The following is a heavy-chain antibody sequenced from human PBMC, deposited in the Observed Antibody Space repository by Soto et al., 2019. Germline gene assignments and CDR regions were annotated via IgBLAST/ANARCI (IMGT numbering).Heavy chain of an antibody. Sequence: QVQLVESGGGLVKPGGSLRLSCVASGFTFSDSYMSWVRQAPGKGLEWVSYISSTSSFTDYAESVKGRFIISRDNAKNSLFLQMNSLRAEDTALYYCARRDGYNYFDFRGQGTLVSVSS. CDR1: GFTFSDSY. J-gene: IGHJ4*02. CDR2: ISSTSSFT. CDR3: ARRDGYNYFDF. D-gene: IGHD5-12*01. V-gene: IGHV3-11*06.